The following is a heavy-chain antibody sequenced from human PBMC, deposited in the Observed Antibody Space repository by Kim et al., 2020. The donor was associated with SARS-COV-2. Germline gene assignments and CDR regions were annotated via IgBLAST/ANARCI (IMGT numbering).Heavy chain of an antibody. CDR3: ARGGDTVPAVYYYYYYGMDV. J-gene: IGHJ6*02. Sequence: ASVKVSCKASGYTFTSYAMNWVRQAPGQGLEWMGWINTNTGNPTYAQGFTGRFVFSLDTSVSTAYLQISSLKAEDTAVYYCARGGDTVPAVYYYYYYGMDVWGQGTTVTVSS. V-gene: IGHV7-4-1*02. CDR2: INTNTGNP. D-gene: IGHD2-2*01. CDR1: GYTFTSYA.